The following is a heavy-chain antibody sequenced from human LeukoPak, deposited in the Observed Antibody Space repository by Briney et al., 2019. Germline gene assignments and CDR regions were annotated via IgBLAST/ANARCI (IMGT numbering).Heavy chain of an antibody. CDR2: IKQDGSEK. CDR3: ARAEMGAHDYYGMDV. V-gene: IGHV3-7*01. J-gene: IGHJ6*02. CDR1: GFTFSSYW. D-gene: IGHD5-24*01. Sequence: GGSLRLSCAASGFTFSSYWMNWIRQAPGKGLEWVANIKQDGSEKYYVESVKGRFTISRDNAKNSLYLQMNSLRAEDTAVYYCARAEMGAHDYYGMDVWGQGTTVTVSS.